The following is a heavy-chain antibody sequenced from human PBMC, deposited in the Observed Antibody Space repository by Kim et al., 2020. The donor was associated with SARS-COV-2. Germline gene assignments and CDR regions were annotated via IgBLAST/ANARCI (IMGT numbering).Heavy chain of an antibody. V-gene: IGHV7-4-1*02. D-gene: IGHD6-6*01. CDR1: GYSFTKYA. CDR3: ATSAEGYSSSSGNYFDY. J-gene: IGHJ4*02. Sequence: ASVKVSCKASGYSFTKYAMNWVRQAPGQGLEWMGWINTNTGNPTYAQGFTGRFVFSLDTSVSTAYLQISSLKTEDTAVYYCATSAEGYSSSSGNYFDYWGQGTLASISS. CDR2: INTNTGNP.